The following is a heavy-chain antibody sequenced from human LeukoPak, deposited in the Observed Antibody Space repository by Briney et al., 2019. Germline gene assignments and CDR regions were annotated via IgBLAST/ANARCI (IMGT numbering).Heavy chain of an antibody. D-gene: IGHD3-3*01. V-gene: IGHV4-59*11. CDR2: IDNSGRT. J-gene: IGHJ6*03. CDR3: ARVQDYDFWSGYQKTHYYMDV. Sequence: PSETLSLTCTVSGGFISNHFWSWIRQPPGKGLEWIGSIDNSGRTNYNPSLKSRVTISIETSKNQISLKLSSVTAADTAVYYCARVQDYDFWSGYQKTHYYMDVWGKGTTVTVSS. CDR1: GGFISNHF.